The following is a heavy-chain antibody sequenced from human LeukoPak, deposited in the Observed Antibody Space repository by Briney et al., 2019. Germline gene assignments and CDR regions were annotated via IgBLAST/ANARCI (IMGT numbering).Heavy chain of an antibody. CDR3: ARGYSGSYRGGY. Sequence: GGSLRLSCSASGFTFSSYSMNWVRQAPGKGLEWVSSISSSSSYIYYADSVKGRFTISRDNAKNSLYLQMNSLRAEDTAVYYCARGYSGSYRGGYWGQGTLVTVSS. CDR1: GFTFSSYS. J-gene: IGHJ4*02. CDR2: ISSSSSYI. V-gene: IGHV3-21*01. D-gene: IGHD1-26*01.